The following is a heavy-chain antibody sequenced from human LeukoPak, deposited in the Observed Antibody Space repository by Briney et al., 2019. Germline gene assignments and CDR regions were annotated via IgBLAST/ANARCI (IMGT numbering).Heavy chain of an antibody. CDR1: GGSISSYY. Sequence: SETLSLTCTVSGGSISSYYWSWIRQPPGKELEWIGYIYTSGSTKYNPSLNNRATISLDTSKNQFSLKLSSVTAADTAVYYCARHSEITGFPFDPWGQGTLATVSS. J-gene: IGHJ5*02. D-gene: IGHD1-20*01. V-gene: IGHV4-4*09. CDR3: ARHSEITGFPFDP. CDR2: IYTSGST.